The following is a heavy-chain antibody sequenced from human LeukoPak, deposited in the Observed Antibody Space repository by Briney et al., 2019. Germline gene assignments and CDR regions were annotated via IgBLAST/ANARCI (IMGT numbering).Heavy chain of an antibody. CDR1: GGTFSSYT. V-gene: IGHV1-69*04. CDR3: ARELLTARSEDAFDI. J-gene: IGHJ3*02. CDR2: IIPILGIA. D-gene: IGHD6-6*01. Sequence: SVKVSCKASGGTFSSYTISWVRQAPGQGLEWMGRIIPILGIANYAQKFQGRVTITADKSTSTAYMELSSLRSEETAVYYCARELLTARSEDAFDIWGQGTMVTVSS.